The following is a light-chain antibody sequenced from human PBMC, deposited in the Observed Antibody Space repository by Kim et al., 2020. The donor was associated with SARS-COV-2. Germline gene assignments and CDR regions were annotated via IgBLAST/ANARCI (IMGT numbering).Light chain of an antibody. CDR3: QQCGSSLT. Sequence: LSPGERATLSCRASQTITGSCSGWYQQKPGQPPSLLIYRASRRAEGIPERFSARGFGTDFTLTVSRLEPEDFAVYYCQQCGSSLTFGGGTKVDIK. V-gene: IGKV3-20*01. CDR2: RAS. J-gene: IGKJ4*01. CDR1: QTITGSC.